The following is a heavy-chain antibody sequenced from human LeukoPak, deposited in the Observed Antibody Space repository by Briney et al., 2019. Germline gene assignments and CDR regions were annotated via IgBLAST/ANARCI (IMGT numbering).Heavy chain of an antibody. CDR3: ARDRVVTAIRKNWFDP. V-gene: IGHV1-2*02. CDR1: GYTFTGYY. Sequence: GASVKVSCKASGYTFTGYYMHWARQAPGQGLEWMGWINPNSGGTNYAQKFQGRVTMTRDTSISTAYMELSRLRSDDTAVYYCARDRVVTAIRKNWFDPWGQGTLVTVSS. D-gene: IGHD2-21*02. CDR2: INPNSGGT. J-gene: IGHJ5*02.